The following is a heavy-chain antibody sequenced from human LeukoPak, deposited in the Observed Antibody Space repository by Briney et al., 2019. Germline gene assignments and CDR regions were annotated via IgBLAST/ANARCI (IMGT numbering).Heavy chain of an antibody. D-gene: IGHD3-10*01. CDR3: ARVPSVGLWFGELPNYGMDV. V-gene: IGHV4-34*01. Sequence: SETLSLTCAVYGGSFSGYYWSWIRQPPGKGLEWIGEINHSGSTNYNPSLKSRVTISVDTSKNQFSLKLSSVTAADTAVYYCARVPSVGLWFGELPNYGMDVWGQGTTVTVSS. CDR1: GGSFSGYY. J-gene: IGHJ6*02. CDR2: INHSGST.